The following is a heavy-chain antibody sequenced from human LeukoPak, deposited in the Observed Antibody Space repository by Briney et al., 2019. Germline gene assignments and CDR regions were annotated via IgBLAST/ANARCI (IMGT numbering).Heavy chain of an antibody. CDR2: IYYSGST. D-gene: IGHD6-19*01. CDR3: ARVASSGPYTPAQVPLYYFDY. Sequence: PSETLSLTCTVSGGSISSSSYYWGWIRQPPGKGLEWIGSIYYSGSTYYNPSLKSRVTISVDTSKNQFSLKLSSVTAADTAVYYCARVASSGPYTPAQVPLYYFDYWGQGTLVTVSS. V-gene: IGHV4-39*07. CDR1: GGSISSSSYY. J-gene: IGHJ4*02.